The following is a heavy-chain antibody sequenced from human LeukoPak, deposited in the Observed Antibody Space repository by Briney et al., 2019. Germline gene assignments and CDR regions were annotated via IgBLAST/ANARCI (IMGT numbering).Heavy chain of an antibody. D-gene: IGHD3-16*02. V-gene: IGHV4-61*01. CDR3: ASSSSYDYVWGSYRYTVYY. CDR1: GGSVSSGSYY. J-gene: IGHJ4*02. CDR2: IYYSGST. Sequence: SETLSLTCTVSGGSVSSGSYYWSWIRQPPGKGPEWIGYIYYSGSTNYNPSLKSRVTISVDTSKNQSSLKLSSVTAADTAVYYCASSSSYDYVWGSYRYTVYYWGQGTLVTVSS.